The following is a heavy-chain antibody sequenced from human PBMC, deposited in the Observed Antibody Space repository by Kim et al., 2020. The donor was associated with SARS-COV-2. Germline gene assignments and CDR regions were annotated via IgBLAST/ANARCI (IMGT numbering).Heavy chain of an antibody. CDR3: AKDQVSSPIWGRRNWFDP. V-gene: IGHV3-23*01. CDR2: ISGSGGST. Sequence: GGSLRLSCAASGFTFSSYAMSWVRQAPGKGLEWVSAISGSGGSTYYADSVKGRFTISGDNSKNTLYLQMNSLRAEDTAVYYCAKDQVSSPIWGRRNWFDPWGQGTLVTVSS. D-gene: IGHD3-16*01. J-gene: IGHJ5*02. CDR1: GFTFSSYA.